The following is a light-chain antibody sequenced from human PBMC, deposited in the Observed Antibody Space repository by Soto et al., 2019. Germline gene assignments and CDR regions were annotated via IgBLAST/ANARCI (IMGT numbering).Light chain of an antibody. CDR2: KAS. V-gene: IGKV1-5*03. Sequence: DIQMTQSPSTLSASVGDRVTITCRASQSISSWLAWYQQKPGKAPKLLIYKASSLESGVTSRFSGSGSGTEFILTISSLQPDDFATYYCQQYNSYPFTFGGGTKVEIK. CDR3: QQYNSYPFT. CDR1: QSISSW. J-gene: IGKJ4*01.